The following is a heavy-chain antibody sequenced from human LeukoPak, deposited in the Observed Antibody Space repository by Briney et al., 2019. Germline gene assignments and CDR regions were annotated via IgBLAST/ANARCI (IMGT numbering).Heavy chain of an antibody. D-gene: IGHD4-23*01. V-gene: IGHV3-9*01. CDR3: AKDRTTVAIGAFDV. J-gene: IGHJ3*01. Sequence: PGRSLRLSCAASGFRFDDYSVHWVRQAPGKGLEWASGISWKSGSIGYADSVKGRFTISRDNAKSSLYLQMNSLRPEDTALYYCAKDRTTVAIGAFDVWGQGTMVSVSS. CDR2: ISWKSGSI. CDR1: GFRFDDYS.